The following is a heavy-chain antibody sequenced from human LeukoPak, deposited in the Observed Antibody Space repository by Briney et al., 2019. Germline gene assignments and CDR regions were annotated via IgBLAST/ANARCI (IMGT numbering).Heavy chain of an antibody. D-gene: IGHD3-22*01. J-gene: IGHJ4*02. CDR1: GFTFRGYW. CDR3: ARGGEGNNYDSTCNY. CDR2: INSDGSSS. V-gene: IGHV3-74*01. Sequence: GGSLRLSCAASGFTFRGYWMHWVLQAPGEGLVWVSRINSDGSSSAYADSVKGRFTISRDNTENTLYLQMNSLRAEDTAVYYCARGGEGNNYDSTCNYWGQGTLVTVSS.